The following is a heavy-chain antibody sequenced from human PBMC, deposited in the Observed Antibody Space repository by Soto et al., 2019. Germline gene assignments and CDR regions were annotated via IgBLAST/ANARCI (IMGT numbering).Heavy chain of an antibody. Sequence: SEARSLTCTVSDDSITSSRYYGCCVLHPPGKGLEFIGAIYYTGNTYYNPSLKSRVTISVDTSKKQLSLNLSSVTAADMAVYYCARIESTGAFDYWGRGTLVT. J-gene: IGHJ4*01. CDR3: ARIESTGAFDY. D-gene: IGHD2-8*02. V-gene: IGHV4-39*01. CDR1: DDSITSSRYY. CDR2: IYYTGNT.